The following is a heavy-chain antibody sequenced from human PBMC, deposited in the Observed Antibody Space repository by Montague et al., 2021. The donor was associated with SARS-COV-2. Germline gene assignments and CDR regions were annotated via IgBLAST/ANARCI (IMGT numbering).Heavy chain of an antibody. D-gene: IGHD1-20*01. Sequence: SETLSLTCTVSGGSISSSSYYWGWIRQPPGKGLEWIGSINYSGSTYYNPSLKSRVTISVDTSKNQFSLKLSSVTAADTAVYYCARRVTGTTVHYYYYGMDVWGQGTTVTASS. CDR1: GGSISSSSYY. CDR2: INYSGST. V-gene: IGHV4-39*01. J-gene: IGHJ6*02. CDR3: ARRVTGTTVHYYYYGMDV.